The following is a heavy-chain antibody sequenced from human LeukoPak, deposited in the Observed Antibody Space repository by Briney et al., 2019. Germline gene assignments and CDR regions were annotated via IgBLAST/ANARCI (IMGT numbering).Heavy chain of an antibody. CDR3: ARGGGSGYSYG. J-gene: IGHJ4*01. CDR1: GFTFSSYS. V-gene: IGHV3-21*01. D-gene: IGHD5-18*01. Sequence: GGSLRLSCAASGFTFSSYSMNWVRQAPGKGLEWVSSISSSSSYIYYADSVKGRFTISRDNAKNSLYLQMNSLRAEDTAVYYCARGGGSGYSYGWGHGTLVTVSS. CDR2: ISSSSSYI.